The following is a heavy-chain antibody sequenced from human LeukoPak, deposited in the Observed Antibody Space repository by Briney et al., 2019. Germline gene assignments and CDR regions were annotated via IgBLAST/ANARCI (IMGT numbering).Heavy chain of an antibody. V-gene: IGHV4-59*08. CDR1: GGSMSSYY. CDR2: IYYSGST. CDR3: ARHLKTGTTYIYAFDI. Sequence: SETLSLTCTVSGGSMSSYYWSWIRQPPGKGLEWLGYIYYSGSTKYNPSLKSRVTISVDTSKNQFSRKLSSVTASDTAVYYCARHLKTGTTYIYAFDIWGQGTMVTVSS. D-gene: IGHD1-1*01. J-gene: IGHJ3*02.